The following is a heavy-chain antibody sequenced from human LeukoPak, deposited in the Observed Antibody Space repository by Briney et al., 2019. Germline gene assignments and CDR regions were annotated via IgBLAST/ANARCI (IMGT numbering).Heavy chain of an antibody. CDR1: GSTFSSYW. CDR3: AGGSGWTTNY. J-gene: IGHJ4*02. Sequence: PGGSLRLSCAASGSTFSSYWMNWVRQAPGKGLEWVANIKQDGSEQYYVDSVKGRFTVSRDNAKNSLHLQMNSLRVEDTAVYYCAGGSGWTTNYWGQGTLVTVSS. V-gene: IGHV3-7*04. D-gene: IGHD3-3*01. CDR2: IKQDGSEQ.